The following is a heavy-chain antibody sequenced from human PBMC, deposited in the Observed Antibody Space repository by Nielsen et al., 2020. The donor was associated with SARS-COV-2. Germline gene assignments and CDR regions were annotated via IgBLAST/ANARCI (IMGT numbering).Heavy chain of an antibody. CDR3: ARELVATIKD. J-gene: IGHJ4*02. CDR1: GFTFSSYG. CDR2: IKQDGSEK. D-gene: IGHD5-12*01. Sequence: GGSLRLSCAASGFTFSSYGMHWVRQAPGKGLEWVANIKQDGSEKYYVDSVKGRFTISRDNAKNSLYLQMNSLRAEDTAVYYCARELVATIKDWGQGTLVTVSS. V-gene: IGHV3-7*01.